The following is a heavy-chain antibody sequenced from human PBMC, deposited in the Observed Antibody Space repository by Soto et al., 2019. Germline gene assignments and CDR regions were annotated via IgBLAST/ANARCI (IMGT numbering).Heavy chain of an antibody. D-gene: IGHD2-21*02. CDR1: GYTFTSYA. CDR2: INAGHGNT. V-gene: IGHV1-3*05. J-gene: IGHJ4*02. Sequence: QVQLVQSGAEEKKPGASVKVSCKASGYTFTSYAMHWVRQAPGQRLEWMGWINAGHGNTKYSQKFQGRDTITRDTSASTAYMELSSLRSEDTAVYYCARSIVVVTALDYWGQGTLVTVSS. CDR3: ARSIVVVTALDY.